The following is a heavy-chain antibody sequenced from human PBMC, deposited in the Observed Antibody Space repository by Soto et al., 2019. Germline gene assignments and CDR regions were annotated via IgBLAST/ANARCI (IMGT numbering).Heavy chain of an antibody. CDR2: IYYSGST. CDR1: GCSISSYY. CDR3: ARERGGSYFDY. Sequence: KPSETLSLTCTVSGCSISSYYWSWIRQPPGKGLEWIGYIYYSGSTNYNPSLKSRVTISVDTSKNQFSLKLSSVTAADTAVYYCARERGGSYFDYWGQGTLVTVSS. D-gene: IGHD2-15*01. V-gene: IGHV4-59*01. J-gene: IGHJ4*02.